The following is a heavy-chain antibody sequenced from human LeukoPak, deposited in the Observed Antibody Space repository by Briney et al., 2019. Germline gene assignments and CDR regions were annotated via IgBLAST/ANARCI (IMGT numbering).Heavy chain of an antibody. CDR1: GFSFDDYA. CDR2: INWDGSST. CDR3: ARDFGSGWHYFHS. J-gene: IGHJ4*02. Sequence: GGSLRLSCAASGFSFDDYAMHWTRQAPGKGLEWVSLINWDGSSTSYTDSVKGRFTISRDNSKDSLYLQMNNLRTEDTALYYCARDFGSGWHYFHSWGQGTRVIVSS. D-gene: IGHD6-19*01. V-gene: IGHV3-43D*04.